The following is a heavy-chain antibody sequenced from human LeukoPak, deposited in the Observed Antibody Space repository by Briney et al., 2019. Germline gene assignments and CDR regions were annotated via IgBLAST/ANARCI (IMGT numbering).Heavy chain of an antibody. D-gene: IGHD4-17*01. CDR1: GYTFTSYY. Sequence: ASVKVSCKASGYTFTSYYMHWVRQAPGQGLEWMGIINPSGGSTSYAQKFQGRVTMTRDMSTSTVYMELNSLRAEDTAVYYCARSSYGALPYYYYYYMDVWGKGTTVTVSS. CDR2: INPSGGST. J-gene: IGHJ6*03. V-gene: IGHV1-46*01. CDR3: ARSSYGALPYYYYYYMDV.